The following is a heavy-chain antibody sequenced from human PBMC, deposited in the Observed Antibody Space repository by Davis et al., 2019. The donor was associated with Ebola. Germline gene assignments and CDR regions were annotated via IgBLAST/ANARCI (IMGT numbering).Heavy chain of an antibody. Sequence: GGSLRLSCAASGFTFSSYGMHWVRQAPGKGLEWVAVISFDGSNNYHADSVKGRFTISRDNSKNTLYLQMNSLRAEDTAVYYCAKEIGYYGMDVWGQGTTVTVSS. CDR2: ISFDGSNN. D-gene: IGHD3-22*01. V-gene: IGHV3-30*18. CDR1: GFTFSSYG. CDR3: AKEIGYYGMDV. J-gene: IGHJ6*02.